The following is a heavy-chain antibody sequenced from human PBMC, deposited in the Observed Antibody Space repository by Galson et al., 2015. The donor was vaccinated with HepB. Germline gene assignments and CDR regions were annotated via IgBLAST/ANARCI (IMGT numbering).Heavy chain of an antibody. V-gene: IGHV3-30*04. CDR1: GFTFSSYA. CDR2: ISYDGSNK. J-gene: IGHJ4*02. CDR3: GGEN. Sequence: SLRLSCAASGFTFSSYAMHWVRQAPGKGLEWVAVISYDGSNKYYADSVKGRFTISRDNSKNTLYLQMNSLRAEDTAVYYCGGENWGQGTLVPVSS. D-gene: IGHD3-10*01.